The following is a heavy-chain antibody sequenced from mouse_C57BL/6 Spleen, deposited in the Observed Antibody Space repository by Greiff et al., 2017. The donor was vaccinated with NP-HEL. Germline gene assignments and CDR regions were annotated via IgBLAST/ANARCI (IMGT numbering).Heavy chain of an antibody. V-gene: IGHV1-62-2*01. CDR1: GYTFTEYT. CDR2: FYPGSGSI. D-gene: IGHD1-1*01. Sequence: QVHVKQSGAELVKPGASVKLSCKASGYTFTEYTIHWVKQRSGQGLEWIGWFYPGSGSIKYNEKFKDKATLTADKSSSTVYMELSRLTSEDSAVYFCARHEENYGSGDYAMDYWGQGTSVTVSS. J-gene: IGHJ4*01. CDR3: ARHEENYGSGDYAMDY.